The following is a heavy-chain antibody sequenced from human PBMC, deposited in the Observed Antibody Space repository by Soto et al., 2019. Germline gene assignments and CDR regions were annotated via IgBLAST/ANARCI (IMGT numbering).Heavy chain of an antibody. CDR3: AKATATRITMPFDP. J-gene: IGHJ5*02. D-gene: IGHD3-10*01. CDR1: GFTFSSYG. V-gene: IGHV3-30*18. CDR2: IPYDGSNK. Sequence: GGSLRLSCAASGFTFSSYGMHWVRQAPGKGLEWVAVIPYDGSNKYYADSVKGRFTISRDNSKNTLYLQMNSLRAEDTAVYYCAKATATRITMPFDPWGQGTLVTVSS.